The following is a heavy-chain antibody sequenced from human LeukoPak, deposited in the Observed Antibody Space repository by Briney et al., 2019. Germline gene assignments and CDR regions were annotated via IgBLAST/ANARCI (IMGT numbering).Heavy chain of an antibody. V-gene: IGHV4-4*02. D-gene: IGHD2-15*01. CDR2: IYHSGST. J-gene: IGHJ4*02. Sequence: SGTLSLTCAVSGGSISSSNWWSWVRQPPGKGLEWIGEIYHSGSTSYNPSLKGRVAISIDTSKNQFSLNLSSVTAADTAVYYCARLSLHCSGGSCYRGAFDSWGQGTLVTVSS. CDR1: GGSISSSNW. CDR3: ARLSLHCSGGSCYRGAFDS.